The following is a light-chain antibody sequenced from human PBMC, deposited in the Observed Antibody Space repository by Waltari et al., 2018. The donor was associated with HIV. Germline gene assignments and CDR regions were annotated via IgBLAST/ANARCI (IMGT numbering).Light chain of an antibody. Sequence: QSVLTQPPSVSAAPGQKVTISCSGSSSNIGNNFVSWYQQLPGTAPKLLIYDHNKRPSWIPARFSGSQSGTSATLGITGLQTGDEADYYCGTWDSSLSAGLFGGGTKLTVL. V-gene: IGLV1-51*01. CDR1: SSNIGNNF. CDR2: DHN. J-gene: IGLJ3*02. CDR3: GTWDSSLSAGL.